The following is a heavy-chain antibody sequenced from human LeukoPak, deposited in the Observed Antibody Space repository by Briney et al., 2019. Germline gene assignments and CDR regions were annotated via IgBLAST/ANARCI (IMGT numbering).Heavy chain of an antibody. V-gene: IGHV1-3*01. J-gene: IGHJ5*02. CDR2: INAANGNT. CDR1: GFTFTTYT. CDR3: ARGAPIRVAVAATFDP. Sequence: ASVKVSCKNSGFTFTTYTMHWVRQAPGQRLEWMGWINAANGNTQYSQKFQGRVTITRDTSANIAYMELSSLRSEDTAVYYCARGAPIRVAVAATFDPWGQGTLVTVPS. D-gene: IGHD6-19*01.